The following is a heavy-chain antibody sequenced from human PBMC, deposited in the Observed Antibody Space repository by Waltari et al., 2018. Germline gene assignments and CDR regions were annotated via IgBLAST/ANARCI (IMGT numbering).Heavy chain of an antibody. CDR1: GGSISSYS. CDR2: IYTSGST. V-gene: IGHV4-4*07. CDR3: ARGSVEGSVVPAASFDY. Sequence: QVQLQESGPGLVKPSETLSLTCTVSGGSISSYSWSWIRQPAGKGLEWIGRIYTSGSTNYNPSLKSRVTMSVDTSKNQFSLKLSSVTAADTAVYYCARGSVEGSVVPAASFDYWGQGTLVTVSS. D-gene: IGHD2-2*01. J-gene: IGHJ4*02.